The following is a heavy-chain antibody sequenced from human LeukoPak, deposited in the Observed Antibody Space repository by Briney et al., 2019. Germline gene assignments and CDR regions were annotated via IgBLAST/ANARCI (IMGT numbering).Heavy chain of an antibody. D-gene: IGHD4-17*01. J-gene: IGHJ4*02. CDR2: INEDGGQK. V-gene: IGHV3-7*01. CDR3: ARESDYGDYVAY. CDR1: GFTFSSDW. Sequence: PGGSLRLSCAASGFTFSSDWMSWVRQAPGKGLEWVANINEDGGQKHYVDSVKGRFTISRDNAKNSLYLQMNSLRAEDTAVYYCARESDYGDYVAYWGQGTLVAVSS.